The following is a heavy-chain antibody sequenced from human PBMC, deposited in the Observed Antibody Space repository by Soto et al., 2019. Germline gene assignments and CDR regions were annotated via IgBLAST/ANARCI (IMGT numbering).Heavy chain of an antibody. Sequence: SLKVYCKAAGDALSSDAISWVRKTPGQGLEWMGGIIPIFGTANYAQKFQGRVTITADESTSTAYMELSSLRSEDTAVYYCARGPRRDGYLYYFDYWGQGTLVTVSS. D-gene: IGHD5-12*01. CDR3: ARGPRRDGYLYYFDY. V-gene: IGHV1-69*01. J-gene: IGHJ4*02. CDR2: IIPIFGTA. CDR1: GDALSSDA.